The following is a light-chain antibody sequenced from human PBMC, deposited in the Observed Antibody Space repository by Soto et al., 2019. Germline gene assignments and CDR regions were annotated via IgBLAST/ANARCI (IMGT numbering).Light chain of an antibody. CDR1: HTVSSN. CDR3: QQYYHWPPEFT. Sequence: IALTQSPGTLSVSPGETATLSCRASHTVSSNLAWYQHKPGQAPRLLIYGASTRATGVPARFSGGGSGTEFTLTITSLQSEDFAVYYCQQYYHWPPEFTLGPGTKVDI. CDR2: GAS. J-gene: IGKJ3*01. V-gene: IGKV3-15*01.